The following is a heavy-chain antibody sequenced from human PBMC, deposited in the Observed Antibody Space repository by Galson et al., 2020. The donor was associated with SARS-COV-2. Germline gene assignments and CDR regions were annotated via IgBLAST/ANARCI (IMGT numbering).Heavy chain of an antibody. CDR2: INHSGST. CDR3: ARLCCYLKTYYYYYGMDV. V-gene: IGHV4-34*01. CDR1: GGSFSGYY. Sequence: SETLSLTCAVYGGSFSGYYWSWIRQPPGKGLEWIGEINHSGSTNYNPSLKSRVTISVDTSKYQFSLKLSSVTAADTAVYYCARLCCYLKTYYYYYGMDVWGQGTTVTVSS. D-gene: IGHD2-15*01. J-gene: IGHJ6*02.